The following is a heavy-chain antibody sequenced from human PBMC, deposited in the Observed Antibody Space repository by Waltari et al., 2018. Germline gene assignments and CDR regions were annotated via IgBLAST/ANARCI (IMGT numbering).Heavy chain of an antibody. D-gene: IGHD3-16*01. CDR1: GGSIRSSSYY. J-gene: IGHJ4*02. CDR2: IYYSGST. V-gene: IGHV4-39*07. CDR3: ARVWGRGSPERGDYFDY. Sequence: QLQLQESGPGLVKPSETLSLTCTVSGGSIRSSSYYWGWIRQPPGKGLEWIGSIYYSGSTYYNPSLKSRVTISVDTSKNQFSLKLSSVTAADTAVYYCARVWGRGSPERGDYFDYWGQGTLVTVSS.